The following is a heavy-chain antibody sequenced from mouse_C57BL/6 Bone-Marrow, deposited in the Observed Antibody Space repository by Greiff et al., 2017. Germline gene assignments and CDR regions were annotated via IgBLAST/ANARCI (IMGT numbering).Heavy chain of an antibody. CDR3: ASVYYDGSRRMDY. J-gene: IGHJ4*01. CDR1: GFNIKDYY. V-gene: IGHV14-2*01. D-gene: IGHD1-1*01. CDR2: IDPEDGET. Sequence: EVMLVESGAELVKPGASVKLSCNASGFNIKDYYMHWVKQRTEQGLEWIGRIDPEDGETTSEPKFQGKATITADTSSTTAYMQLSSLTSENTAVYYGASVYYDGSRRMDYWGQGTSVTVSA.